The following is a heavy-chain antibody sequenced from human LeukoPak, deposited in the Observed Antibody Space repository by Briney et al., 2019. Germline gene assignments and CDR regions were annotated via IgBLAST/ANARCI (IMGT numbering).Heavy chain of an antibody. D-gene: IGHD1-26*01. J-gene: IGHJ4*02. V-gene: IGHV3-30*18. CDR1: GFSFSTYG. CDR3: AKEVGTFTLDY. Sequence: GRSLRLSCAASGFSFSTYGMHWVSQAPGNGLEWVTVISYDGSDKYYADSVKGRFTISRDNSRNTLYLQMNSLRVEDTAVYYCAKEVGTFTLDYWGQGTLVTVSS. CDR2: ISYDGSDK.